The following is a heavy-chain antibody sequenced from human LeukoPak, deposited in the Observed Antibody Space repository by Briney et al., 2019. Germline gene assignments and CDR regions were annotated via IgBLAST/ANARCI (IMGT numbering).Heavy chain of an antibody. CDR3: AKPDGSGNPNFDY. Sequence: PGGSLRLSCAASGFTLSSYGMHWVRQAPGKGLEWVAFIRYDGSDKYYADSVKGRFTISRDNSKNTLYLQMNSLRAEDTAVYYCAKPDGSGNPNFDYWGQGTLVTVSS. V-gene: IGHV3-30*02. D-gene: IGHD3-10*01. CDR2: IRYDGSDK. J-gene: IGHJ4*02. CDR1: GFTLSSYG.